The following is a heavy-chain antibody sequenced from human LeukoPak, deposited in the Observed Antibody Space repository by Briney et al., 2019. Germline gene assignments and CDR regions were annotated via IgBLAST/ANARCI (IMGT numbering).Heavy chain of an antibody. V-gene: IGHV3-9*01. Sequence: QPGRSLRLSCAASGFTYDDYAMHWVRHAPGKGLEWVSGISWNSGSRAYADSAKGRFTISRDNAKNSLLLQMNSLRAEDTALYYCAKGKRHLFSSSGFDYWGQGTLVTVSS. CDR3: AKGKRHLFSSSGFDY. CDR2: ISWNSGSR. CDR1: GFTYDDYA. J-gene: IGHJ4*02. D-gene: IGHD6-6*01.